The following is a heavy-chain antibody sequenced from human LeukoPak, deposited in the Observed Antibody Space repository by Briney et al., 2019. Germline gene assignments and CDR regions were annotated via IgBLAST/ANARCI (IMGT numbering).Heavy chain of an antibody. CDR3: ARSGGTGAKGFDY. J-gene: IGHJ4*02. CDR1: GFTFSSYA. V-gene: IGHV3-30*04. CDR2: ISYDGSNK. Sequence: RGSLRLSCAASGFTFSSYAMHWVRQAPGKGLEWVAVISYDGSNKYYADSVKGRFTISRDNSKNTLYLQMNSLRAEDTAVYYCARSGGTGAKGFDYWGQGTLVTVSS. D-gene: IGHD1-1*01.